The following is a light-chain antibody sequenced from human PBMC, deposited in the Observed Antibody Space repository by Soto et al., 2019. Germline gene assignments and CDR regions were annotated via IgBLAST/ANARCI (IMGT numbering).Light chain of an antibody. CDR3: CSYAGSSTHYV. Sequence: QSVLTQPASVSGSPGQSITISCTGTSSDVGSYNLVSWYQQHPGNAPKLMIFEVTKRPSGVSSRLSGSKSDNTASLTISGLQTEDEADYYCCSYAGSSTHYVFGTGTKVTVL. CDR1: SSDVGSYNL. J-gene: IGLJ1*01. V-gene: IGLV2-23*02. CDR2: EVT.